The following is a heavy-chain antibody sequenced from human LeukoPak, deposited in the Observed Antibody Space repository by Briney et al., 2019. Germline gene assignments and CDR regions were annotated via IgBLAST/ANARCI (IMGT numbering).Heavy chain of an antibody. Sequence: ASVKVSCKASGYTFTSYGISWVRQAPGQGLEWMGIINPSGGSTSYAQKFQGRVTMTRDMSTSTVYMELSSLRSEDTAVYYCARDHRRIVGPFRGGLLYYWGQGTLVTVSS. CDR2: INPSGGST. D-gene: IGHD1-26*01. V-gene: IGHV1-46*01. J-gene: IGHJ4*02. CDR3: ARDHRRIVGPFRGGLLYY. CDR1: GYTFTSYG.